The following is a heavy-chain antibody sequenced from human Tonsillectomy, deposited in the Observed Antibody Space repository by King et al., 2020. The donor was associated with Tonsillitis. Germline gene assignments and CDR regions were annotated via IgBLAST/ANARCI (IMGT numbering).Heavy chain of an antibody. Sequence: VQLVESGAEVKKPGASVIISCTASGYTFTSHYMHWVRQAPGQGLEWMGIINPDGGSTIYAQKFQGRVTMTTDTSTSTVYMELSSLRSEDTAVYYCASVFGGSRPFDYWGQGTLVTVSS. D-gene: IGHD2-15*01. CDR1: GYTFTSHY. V-gene: IGHV1-46*01. CDR3: ASVFGGSRPFDY. CDR2: INPDGGST. J-gene: IGHJ4*02.